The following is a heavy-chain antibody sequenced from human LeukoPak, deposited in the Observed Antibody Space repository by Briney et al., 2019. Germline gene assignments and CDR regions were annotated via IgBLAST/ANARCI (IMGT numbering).Heavy chain of an antibody. Sequence: GGSLRLPCAASGFTFSSYSMNWVRQAPGKGLEWVALIWYDGSNKYYTDSVKGQLTISRDNSKNTLYLQMNSLRAEDTAIYYCAREGPRGNSQFDYWGQGTLVTVSS. D-gene: IGHD2/OR15-2a*01. J-gene: IGHJ4*02. V-gene: IGHV3-33*08. CDR1: GFTFSSYS. CDR3: AREGPRGNSQFDY. CDR2: IWYDGSNK.